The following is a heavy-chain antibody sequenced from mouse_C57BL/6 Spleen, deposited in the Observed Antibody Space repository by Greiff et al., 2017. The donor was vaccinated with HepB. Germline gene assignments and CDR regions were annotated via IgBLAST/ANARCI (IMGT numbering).Heavy chain of an antibody. D-gene: IGHD1-1*01. V-gene: IGHV1-69*01. CDR3: ARGGLLRDYFDY. Sequence: QVQLQQPGAELVMPGASVKLSCKASGYTFTSYWMHWVKQRPGQGLEWIGEIDPSDSYTNYNQKFKGKSTLTVDKSSSTAYMQLSSLTSEDSAVYYCARGGLLRDYFDYWGQGTTLTVSS. J-gene: IGHJ2*01. CDR2: IDPSDSYT. CDR1: GYTFTSYW.